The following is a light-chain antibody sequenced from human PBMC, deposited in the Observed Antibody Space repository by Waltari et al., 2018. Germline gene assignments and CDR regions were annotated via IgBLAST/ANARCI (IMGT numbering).Light chain of an antibody. CDR3: QQYNNWPL. CDR2: GAS. J-gene: IGKJ4*01. Sequence: EIVMTQSPATLSVSPGERATLSCRASQSVSSNLAWDQQKPGQAPRLLIYGASTRATGLPARFSGRGSGTEFTLTISSLQSEDFAVYYCQQYNNWPLFGGGTKVEIK. CDR1: QSVSSN. V-gene: IGKV3-15*01.